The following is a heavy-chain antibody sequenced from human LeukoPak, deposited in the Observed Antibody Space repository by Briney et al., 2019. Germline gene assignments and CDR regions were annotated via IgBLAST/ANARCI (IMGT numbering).Heavy chain of an antibody. J-gene: IGHJ4*02. CDR1: GFTFSSYA. Sequence: PRGSLRLSCAASGFTFSSYAMSWVRQAPGKGLEWVSAISGSGGSTYYADSVKGRFTISRDNSKNTLYLQMNSLRAEDTAVYYCAKDRVTYYYDSSGYPDYGGQGTLVTVSS. D-gene: IGHD3-22*01. V-gene: IGHV3-23*01. CDR2: ISGSGGST. CDR3: AKDRVTYYYDSSGYPDY.